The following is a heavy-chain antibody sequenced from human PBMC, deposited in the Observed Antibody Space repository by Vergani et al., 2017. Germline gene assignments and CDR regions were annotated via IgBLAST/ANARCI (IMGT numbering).Heavy chain of an antibody. V-gene: IGHV3-21*01. CDR1: GFTFSSYS. D-gene: IGHD3-10*01. CDR3: ASDVLIWFGEVTHAFDI. J-gene: IGHJ3*02. CDR2: ISSSSSYI. Sequence: EVQLVESGGGLVKPGGSLRLSCAASGFTFSSYSMNWVRQAPGKGLEWVSSISSSSSYIYYADSVKGRFTISRDNAKNSLYLQMNSLRAEDTAVYYCASDVLIWFGEVTHAFDIWGQGTMVTVSS.